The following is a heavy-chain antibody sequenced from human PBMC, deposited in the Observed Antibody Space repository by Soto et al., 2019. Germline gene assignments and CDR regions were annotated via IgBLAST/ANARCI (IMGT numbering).Heavy chain of an antibody. CDR1: GYTFTSYY. CDR2: INPRGGST. Sequence: ASVKVSCKASGYTFTSYYMDWVRQAPGQGLEWMGIINPRGGSTSYAQKFQSRVTMTRDTSTSTAYMQLSSLTSADPAVYHCARDPGTAARPIDYCGQGTLVTVSS. J-gene: IGHJ4*02. V-gene: IGHV1-46*01. D-gene: IGHD6-6*01. CDR3: ARDPGTAARPIDY.